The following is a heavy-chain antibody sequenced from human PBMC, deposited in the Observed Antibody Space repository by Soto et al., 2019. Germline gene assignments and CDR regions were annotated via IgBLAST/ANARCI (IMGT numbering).Heavy chain of an antibody. CDR1: GGTFGSYA. D-gene: IGHD2-2*01. J-gene: IGHJ6*02. CDR3: AREAPYCTSATCPKFYDMDV. Sequence: QVQLVQSGAEVKKPGSSVKVSCKASGGTFGSYAITWVRRAPGQGLEWLGGIIPILNSPAYAQKFKARVVITADEITNTAYMELNSLRFADTAVYYCAREAPYCTSATCPKFYDMDVWGQGTTVTVAS. V-gene: IGHV1-69*01. CDR2: IIPILNSP.